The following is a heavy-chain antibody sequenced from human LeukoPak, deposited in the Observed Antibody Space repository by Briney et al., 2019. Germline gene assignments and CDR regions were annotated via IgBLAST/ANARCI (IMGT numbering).Heavy chain of an antibody. CDR3: AAYYYGSSGYYPPFDY. D-gene: IGHD3-22*01. V-gene: IGHV1-2*02. CDR2: INPNSGGT. CDR1: GYTFTGYY. J-gene: IGHJ4*02. Sequence: ASVKVSCKASGYTFTGYYMHWVRQAPGQGLEWMGWINPNSGGTNYAQKFQGRVTMTRDTSISTAYMELSRLRSDDTAVYYCAAYYYGSSGYYPPFDYWGQGTLVTVSS.